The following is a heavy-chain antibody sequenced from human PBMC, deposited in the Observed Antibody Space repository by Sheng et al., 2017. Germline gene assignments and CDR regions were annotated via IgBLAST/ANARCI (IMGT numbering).Heavy chain of an antibody. D-gene: IGHD3-10*01. CDR3: AKNPGTAIPVGAFDA. CDR2: ISGGARGT. CDR1: GFTSGNYA. V-gene: IGHV3-23*04. J-gene: IGHJ3*01. Sequence: EVRLVESGGGLIQPGGSLRLSCAASGFTSGNYAMSWVRQTPGKGLEWVSTISGGARGTYYADSVQGRFHISRDDSKNTLFLQMNNLRLEDTALYFCAKNPGTAIPVGAFDAWGPGTLVTVSS.